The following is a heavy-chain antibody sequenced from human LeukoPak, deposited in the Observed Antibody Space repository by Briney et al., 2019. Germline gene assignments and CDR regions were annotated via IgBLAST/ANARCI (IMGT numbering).Heavy chain of an antibody. V-gene: IGHV3-21*01. Sequence: GGSLRLSCAASGFTFSSYSMNWVRQAPGKGLEWVSSISSSSSYIYCADSVKGRFTISRDNAKNSLYLQMNSLRAEDTAVYYCARDTNPTYYYASSGAWYFDLWGRGTLVTVSS. D-gene: IGHD3-22*01. J-gene: IGHJ2*01. CDR3: ARDTNPTYYYASSGAWYFDL. CDR2: ISSSSSYI. CDR1: GFTFSSYS.